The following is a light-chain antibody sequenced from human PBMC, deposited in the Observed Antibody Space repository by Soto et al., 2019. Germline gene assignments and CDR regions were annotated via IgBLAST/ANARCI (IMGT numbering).Light chain of an antibody. Sequence: VLTQSPATLSLSPEERAILSCRASQTVITYLAWYQQKPGQAPRLLIYDATKRVTGIPARFSGSGSGTDFTLTISSLEPEDFAVYYCQQRGTFGGGTKVDIK. V-gene: IGKV3-11*01. CDR3: QQRGT. J-gene: IGKJ4*01. CDR2: DAT. CDR1: QTVITY.